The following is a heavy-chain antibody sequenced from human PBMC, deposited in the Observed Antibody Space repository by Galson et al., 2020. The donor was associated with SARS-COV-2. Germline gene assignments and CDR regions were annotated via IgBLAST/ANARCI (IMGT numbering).Heavy chain of an antibody. CDR2: INPNSGGT. CDR1: GYTFTGYY. V-gene: IGHV1-2*04. D-gene: IGHD6-19*01. CDR3: ARLAVAGNLLGYYYYGMDV. J-gene: IGHJ6*02. Sequence: ASVKVSCKASGYTFTGYYMHWVRQAPGQGLEWMGWINPNSGGTNYAQKFQGWVTMTRDTSISTAYMELSRLRSDDTAVYYCARLAVAGNLLGYYYYGMDVWGQGTTVTVSS.